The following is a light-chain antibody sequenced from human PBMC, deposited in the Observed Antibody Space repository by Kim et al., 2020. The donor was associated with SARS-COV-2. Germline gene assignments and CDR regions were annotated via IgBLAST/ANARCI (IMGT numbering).Light chain of an antibody. CDR3: QQYGTSPWT. Sequence: PGERATLSCRASQSVSSSYLAWYQQKSGQAPRLLIYGASSRATGIPDRFSGSGSGTDFTLTISRLEPEDFAVYYCQQYGTSPWTFGQGTKVDIK. V-gene: IGKV3-20*01. J-gene: IGKJ1*01. CDR1: QSVSSSY. CDR2: GAS.